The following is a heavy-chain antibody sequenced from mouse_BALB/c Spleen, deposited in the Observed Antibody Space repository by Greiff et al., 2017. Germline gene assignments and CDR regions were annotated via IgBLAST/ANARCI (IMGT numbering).Heavy chain of an antibody. D-gene: IGHD2-3*01. V-gene: IGHV1-14*01. J-gene: IGHJ3*01. CDR3: ARLAIYDGYTWFAY. CDR1: GYTFTSYV. Sequence: EVKLVESGPELVKPGASVKMSCKASGYTFTSYVMHWVKQKPGQGLEWIGYINPYNDGTKYNEKFKGKATLTSDKSSSTAYMELSSLTSEDSAVYYCARLAIYDGYTWFAYWGQGTLVTVSA. CDR2: INPYNDGT.